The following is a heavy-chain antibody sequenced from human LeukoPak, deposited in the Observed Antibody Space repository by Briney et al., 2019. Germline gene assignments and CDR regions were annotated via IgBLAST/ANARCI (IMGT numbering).Heavy chain of an antibody. Sequence: MASETLSLTCTVSGGSISSSSYYWGWIRQPPGKGLEWIGSIYYSGSTYYNPSLKSRVTISVDTSKNQFSLKLSSVTAADTAVYYCARRGAYSNYNGLFDYWGQGTLVTVSS. CDR1: GGSISSSSYY. J-gene: IGHJ4*02. CDR3: ARRGAYSNYNGLFDY. V-gene: IGHV4-39*01. D-gene: IGHD4-11*01. CDR2: IYYSGST.